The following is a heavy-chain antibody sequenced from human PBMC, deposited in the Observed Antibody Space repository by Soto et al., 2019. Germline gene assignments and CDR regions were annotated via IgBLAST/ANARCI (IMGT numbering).Heavy chain of an antibody. Sequence: QVQLVQSWAAVKESGASVKVSCKASGYTFTGYDIHWMRQAPGPRLEWVGEISPKSGGTRYAEKFQGRVTVPKDASISTVYMELSNLSPDDTAVYYCGRGRSGEVVVFYWGRGTLVTVHS. V-gene: IGHV1-2*02. CDR1: GYTFTGYD. CDR2: ISPKSGGT. J-gene: IGHJ4*02. CDR3: GRGRSGEVVVFY. D-gene: IGHD3-16*02.